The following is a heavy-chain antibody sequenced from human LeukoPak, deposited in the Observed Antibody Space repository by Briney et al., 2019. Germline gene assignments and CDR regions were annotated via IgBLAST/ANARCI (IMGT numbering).Heavy chain of an antibody. CDR1: EFSVGSNY. V-gene: IGHV3-66*01. D-gene: IGHD3-10*01. Sequence: GGSLRLSCAASEFSVGSNYMNWVRQAPGKGLEWVSVIYSGGNTYYADSVKGRFTISRDNSKSTLYLQMNSLRAEDTAVYYCAKDRHYGPGGPFDYWGQGTLVTVSS. J-gene: IGHJ4*02. CDR2: IYSGGNT. CDR3: AKDRHYGPGGPFDY.